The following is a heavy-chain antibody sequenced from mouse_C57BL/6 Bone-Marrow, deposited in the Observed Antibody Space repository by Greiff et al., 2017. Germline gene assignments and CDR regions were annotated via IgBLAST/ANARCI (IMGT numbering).Heavy chain of an antibody. CDR1: GYTFTSYW. V-gene: IGHV1-55*01. D-gene: IGHD4-1*01. J-gene: IGHJ2*01. CDR3: ARSGPLGRSFDY. Sequence: QVQLQQPGAVLVKPGASVKMSCKASGYTFTSYWITWVKQRPGQGLEWIGDIYPTSGRTNYNEKFKSKAILTVDTSSNTAYMQRSSLTSEDSAVFYCARSGPLGRSFDYWGQGTTLTVSS. CDR2: IYPTSGRT.